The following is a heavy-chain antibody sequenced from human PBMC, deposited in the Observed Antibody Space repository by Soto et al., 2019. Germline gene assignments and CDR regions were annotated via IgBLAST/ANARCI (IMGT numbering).Heavy chain of an antibody. Sequence: QVQLVQSGAEVKKPGASLKISCKASGYSLTSYYMHWVRQGPGQGLEWMGTINPIGGSTTYAQKFQGRVAMTTDTSTGTVYMELSSLSSEDTAVYFCASYDGEPGPLDIWGQGTRVIVSS. D-gene: IGHD5-12*01. J-gene: IGHJ3*02. V-gene: IGHV1-46*03. CDR1: GYSLTSYY. CDR2: INPIGGST. CDR3: ASYDGEPGPLDI.